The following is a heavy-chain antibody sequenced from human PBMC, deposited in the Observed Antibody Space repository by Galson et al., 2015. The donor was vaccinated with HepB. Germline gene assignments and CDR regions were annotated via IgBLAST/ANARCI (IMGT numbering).Heavy chain of an antibody. CDR1: GSTFNRYG. D-gene: IGHD3-22*01. J-gene: IGHJ6*03. V-gene: IGHV1-18*01. Sequence: SVKVSCKASGSTFNRYGVSWVRQAPGQGLEWMGWISPYTGDTNYEEKLQGRVTITTDTSTSTAYMELRSLRSDDTAVYYCARAYYKYSKTHYDYYMDGGGKGTTVTV. CDR2: ISPYTGDT. CDR3: ARAYYKYSKTHYDYYMDG.